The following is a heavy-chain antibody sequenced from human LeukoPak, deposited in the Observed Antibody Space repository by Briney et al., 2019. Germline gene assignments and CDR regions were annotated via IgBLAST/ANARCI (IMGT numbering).Heavy chain of an antibody. CDR3: ARGSVTGYLKAFDI. V-gene: IGHV3-21*01. Sequence: GGSLRLSCAASGFAFSSYSMNWVRQAPGKGLEWVSSISSSSSYIYYADSVKGRFTISRDNAKNSLYLQMNSLRAEDTAVYYCARGSVTGYLKAFDIWGQGTMVTVSS. J-gene: IGHJ3*02. D-gene: IGHD1-14*01. CDR1: GFAFSSYS. CDR2: ISSSSSYI.